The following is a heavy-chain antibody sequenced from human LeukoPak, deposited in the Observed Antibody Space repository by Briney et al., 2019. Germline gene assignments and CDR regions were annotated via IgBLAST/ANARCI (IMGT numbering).Heavy chain of an antibody. CDR2: IFGSGGSA. D-gene: IGHD6-19*01. V-gene: IGHV3-23*01. Sequence: GGSLRLSCEASGFTFGSYAMYWVRQAPGRGLEWVAGIFGSGGSAHYADSAKGRFTISRDNSKNTVYLQINSLRAEDTAVYYCGKTTTGYSSGQKPAWPVDYWGQGTLVTVSS. CDR3: GKTTTGYSSGQKPAWPVDY. CDR1: GFTFGSYA. J-gene: IGHJ4*02.